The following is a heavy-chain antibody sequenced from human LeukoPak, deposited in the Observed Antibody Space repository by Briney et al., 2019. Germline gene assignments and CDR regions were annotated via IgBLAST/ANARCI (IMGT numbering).Heavy chain of an antibody. V-gene: IGHV4-31*03. D-gene: IGHD2-21*01. Sequence: SETLSLTSTVPGGSTTSSGSYCRWIRQHAGGGLEWIGYIYYSGSPYYNPSLKSRVTISVNTSKNQFSLKLSSVTTADTAVDYCARVHRVGDDNCWRQGTLVAAS. J-gene: IGHJ4*02. CDR1: GGSTTSSGSY. CDR2: IYYSGSP. CDR3: ARVHRVGDDNC.